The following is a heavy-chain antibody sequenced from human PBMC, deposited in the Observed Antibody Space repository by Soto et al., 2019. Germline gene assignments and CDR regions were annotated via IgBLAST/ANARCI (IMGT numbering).Heavy chain of an antibody. CDR3: ARARFGELGSYGMDV. Sequence: PSETLSLTCTVSGGSISSGDLYWNWIRQHSGKVLEWIGYIYNNGSAYYNPSLKSRVTISVDTSKNHFSLKLSSVTAADTAVYYCARARFGELGSYGMDVWGQGTTVTVSS. D-gene: IGHD3-10*01. V-gene: IGHV4-31*03. CDR1: GGSISSGDLY. CDR2: IYNNGSA. J-gene: IGHJ6*02.